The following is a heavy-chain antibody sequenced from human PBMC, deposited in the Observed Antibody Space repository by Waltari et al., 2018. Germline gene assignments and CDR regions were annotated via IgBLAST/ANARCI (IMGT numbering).Heavy chain of an antibody. CDR1: GGSLSGYY. Sequence: VQLQQWGAGLVKPFETLSLTCGVSGGSLSGYYWSWIRQPPEKGLEWVGRTRNKARSYTTEYAASVKGRFTISRDDSKNSLYLHMNSLKMEDTAVYYCARDLDGDSNFDYWGQGTLVTVSS. V-gene: IGHV3-72*01. CDR3: ARDLDGDSNFDY. J-gene: IGHJ4*02. CDR2: TRNKARSYTT. D-gene: IGHD4-17*01.